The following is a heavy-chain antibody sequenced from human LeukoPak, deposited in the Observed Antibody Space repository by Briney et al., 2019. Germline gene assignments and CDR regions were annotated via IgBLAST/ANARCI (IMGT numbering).Heavy chain of an antibody. CDR3: ARGLYDSSGYDAFDI. V-gene: IGHV1-2*02. D-gene: IGHD3-22*01. Sequence: ASVKVSCKASGYTFTGYYMHWVRQAPGQGLEWMGWINPNSGGTNYAQKFQGRVTMTRDTSISTAYMELSRLRSDDTAVYYCARGLYDSSGYDAFDIWGQGTMVTVSS. CDR2: INPNSGGT. CDR1: GYTFTGYY. J-gene: IGHJ3*02.